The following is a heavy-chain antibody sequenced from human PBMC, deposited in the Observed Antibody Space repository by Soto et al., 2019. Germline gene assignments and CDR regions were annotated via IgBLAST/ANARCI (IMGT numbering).Heavy chain of an antibody. D-gene: IGHD2-15*01. V-gene: IGHV1-69*01. J-gene: IGHJ3*02. CDR2: IIPIFGTA. Sequence: QVQLVQSGAEVKKPGSSVKVSCKASGGTFSSYAISWVRQAPGQGLEWMGGIIPIFGTANYAQKVQGRVTITANESTSTAYMELSSLRSEDTAVYYCARDLYCSGGSYDGDFDIRGQETMVTVSS. CDR3: ARDLYCSGGSYDGDFDI. CDR1: GGTFSSYA.